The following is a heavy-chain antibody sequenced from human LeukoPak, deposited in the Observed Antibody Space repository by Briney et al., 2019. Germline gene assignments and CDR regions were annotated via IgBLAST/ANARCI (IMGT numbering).Heavy chain of an antibody. D-gene: IGHD5-24*01. CDR3: ARGDGYGDF. CDR2: ISFDANDK. CDR1: GFTFATHA. Sequence: TGRSQRLACAASGFTFATHAMHWVRQAPGKGLEWVAVISFDANDKYSSDSVKGRFTISRDNSKNTLYLQMNSLRAEDTAAYYCARGDGYGDFWGQGTLVTVSS. V-gene: IGHV3-30*03. J-gene: IGHJ4*02.